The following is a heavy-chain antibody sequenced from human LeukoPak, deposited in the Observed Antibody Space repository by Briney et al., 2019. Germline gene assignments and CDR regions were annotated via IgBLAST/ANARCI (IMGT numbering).Heavy chain of an antibody. CDR3: ARETSQKGAHYMDV. J-gene: IGHJ6*03. Sequence: SETLSLTCTVSGGSISSGSYYWSWIRQPAGKGLEWIGRIYTTGSTNYNPSLKSRLTISVDTSKNQFSLKLSSVTAADTAVYYCARETSQKGAHYMDVWGKGTTVTISS. CDR1: GGSISSGSYY. D-gene: IGHD3-16*01. CDR2: IYTTGST. V-gene: IGHV4-61*02.